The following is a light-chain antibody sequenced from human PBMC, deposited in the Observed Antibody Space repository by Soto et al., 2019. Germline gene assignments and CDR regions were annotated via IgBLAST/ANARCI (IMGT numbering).Light chain of an antibody. CDR1: QSIGRW. CDR3: QQYKTYSSEGR. J-gene: IGKJ1*01. CDR2: AAS. Sequence: DMQMTQSPSTLSASVGDRVTLTCRASQSIGRWLAWYQQKPGKAPKLLIYAASILDNGVPSRFNGSGSGTMFALTISSLQPDDFATYYCQQYKTYSSEGRFGQGTKVEVK. V-gene: IGKV1-5*03.